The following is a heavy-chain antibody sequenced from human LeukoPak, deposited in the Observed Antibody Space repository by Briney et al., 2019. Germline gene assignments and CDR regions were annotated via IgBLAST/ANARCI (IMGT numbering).Heavy chain of an antibody. CDR1: GYTFTSYA. V-gene: IGHV7-4-1*02. CDR2: INTNTGNP. J-gene: IGHJ4*02. Sequence: ASVKVSCKASGYTFTSYAMNWVRQAPGQGLEWMGWINTNTGNPTYAQGFTGRFVFSLDTPVSTAYLQISSLKAEDTAVYYCARPWREQLWFGELLADYWGQGTLVTVSS. D-gene: IGHD3-10*01. CDR3: ARPWREQLWFGELLADY.